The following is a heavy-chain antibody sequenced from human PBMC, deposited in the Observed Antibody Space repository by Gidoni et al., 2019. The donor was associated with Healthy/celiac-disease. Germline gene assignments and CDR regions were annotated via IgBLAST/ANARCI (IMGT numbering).Heavy chain of an antibody. V-gene: IGHV4-34*01. CDR1: GGSFSGYY. CDR2: INHSGST. D-gene: IGHD4-4*01. J-gene: IGHJ4*02. CDR3: ARAAGPSTVTTFDY. Sequence: QVQLQQWGAGLLKPSEPLSLTCAVYGGSFSGYYWSWIRQPPGKGLEWIGEINHSGSTNYNPSLKSRVTISVDTSKNQFSLKLSSVTAADTAVYYCARAAGPSTVTTFDYWGQGTLVTVSS.